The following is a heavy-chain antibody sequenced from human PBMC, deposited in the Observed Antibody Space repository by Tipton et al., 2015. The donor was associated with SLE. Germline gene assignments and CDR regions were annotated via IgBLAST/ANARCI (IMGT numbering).Heavy chain of an antibody. J-gene: IGHJ4*02. D-gene: IGHD3-22*01. Sequence: LRLSCTVSGGSISRNGYYWSWIRQHPGKGLEWIGHIYYSGNTYYNPSLKSRVTMSVDTSYNQFSLKLSSVNAADTAVYYCARCAGYSGTSGYSFDHWGQGALVTVSS. V-gene: IGHV4-31*03. CDR1: GGSISRNGYY. CDR2: IYYSGNT. CDR3: ARCAGYSGTSGYSFDH.